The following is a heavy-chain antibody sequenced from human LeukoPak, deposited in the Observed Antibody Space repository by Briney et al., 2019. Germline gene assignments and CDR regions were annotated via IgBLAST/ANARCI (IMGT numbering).Heavy chain of an antibody. CDR1: GFTFSYAY. Sequence: PGGSLRLSCVASGFTFSYAYMSWVRQAPGKGPEWVGRIKSKGDGGTTDYAAPGTGRFTISRDDSKNMLYLQMNSLTTEDKAVYYWTTVTMVRGINWGEGTLVAVS. CDR2: IKSKGDGGTT. CDR3: TTVTMVRGIN. V-gene: IGHV3-15*01. D-gene: IGHD3-10*01. J-gene: IGHJ4*02.